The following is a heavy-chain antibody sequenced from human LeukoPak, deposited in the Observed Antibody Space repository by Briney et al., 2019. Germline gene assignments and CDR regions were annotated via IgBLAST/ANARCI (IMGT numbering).Heavy chain of an antibody. CDR1: GGSISSSSYY. V-gene: IGHV4-39*02. D-gene: IGHD3-9*01. CDR3: AREMRYFDWLLQNWFDP. Sequence: PSETLSLTCTVSGGSISSSSYYWGWIRQPPGKGLEWIGSIYYSGSTYYNPSLKSRVTISVDTSKNQFSLKLSSVTAADTAVYYCAREMRYFDWLLQNWFDPWGQGTLVTVSS. CDR2: IYYSGST. J-gene: IGHJ5*02.